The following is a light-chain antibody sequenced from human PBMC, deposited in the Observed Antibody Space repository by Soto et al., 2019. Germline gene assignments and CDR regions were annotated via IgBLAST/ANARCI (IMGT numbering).Light chain of an antibody. Sequence: IMMNQSPATLSVTPGERASLSCRASQSVSSNLAWYQQKPGQAPRLVIYGASTRATGIPDRFGGSGSGTDFTLTISRLEPEDFAVYYCQQYSFLPRTFGQGTMVDVK. CDR1: QSVSSN. V-gene: IGKV3D-15*02. CDR3: QQYSFLPRT. CDR2: GAS. J-gene: IGKJ1*01.